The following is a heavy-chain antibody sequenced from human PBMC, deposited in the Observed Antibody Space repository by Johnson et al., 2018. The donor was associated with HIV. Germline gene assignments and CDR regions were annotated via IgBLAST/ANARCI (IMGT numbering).Heavy chain of an antibody. D-gene: IGHD1-1*01. Sequence: QVQLLESGGGVVQPGRSLRLSCAASGFSFSNFAMDWVRQAPGKGLEWVALISSDGSNKNYADSVKGRFTISRDNSKNTLYLQMNSLIGEDTAVYYCARGDIGWNDDFAFDFWGQGTMVTVSS. CDR2: ISSDGSNK. CDR3: ARGDIGWNDDFAFDF. J-gene: IGHJ3*01. CDR1: GFSFSNFA. V-gene: IGHV3-30*03.